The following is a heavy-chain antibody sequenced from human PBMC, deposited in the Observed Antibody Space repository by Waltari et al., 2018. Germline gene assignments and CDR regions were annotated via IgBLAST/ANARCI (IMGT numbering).Heavy chain of an antibody. CDR3: ARATRIMITFGGVIAFDP. Sequence: QLQLQESGPGLVKPSEPLSLTCTVSVGAISMESHYCGGSRQHPGKGLEWIGSIYHTGSTYYNPSLKSRVTVSQDTPKNQFSLKLSSVTAADTALYYCARATRIMITFGGVIAFDPWGQGTLVTVSS. V-gene: IGHV4-39*01. D-gene: IGHD3-16*02. J-gene: IGHJ5*02. CDR1: VGAISMESHY. CDR2: IYHTGST.